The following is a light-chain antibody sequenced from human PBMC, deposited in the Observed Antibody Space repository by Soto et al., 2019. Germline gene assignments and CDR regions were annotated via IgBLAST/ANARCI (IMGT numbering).Light chain of an antibody. J-gene: IGLJ1*01. CDR2: DAS. V-gene: IGLV2-14*01. CDR3: SSYTSSGTYV. CDR1: SSDVGGYNY. Sequence: QSALAQPASVPGSPGQSITISCTGTSSDVGGYNYVSWYQQHPGKAPKVMIYDASNRPSGVSNRFSGSKSGNTASLTISGLQAEDEADYFCSSYTSSGTYVFGTGTKLTVL.